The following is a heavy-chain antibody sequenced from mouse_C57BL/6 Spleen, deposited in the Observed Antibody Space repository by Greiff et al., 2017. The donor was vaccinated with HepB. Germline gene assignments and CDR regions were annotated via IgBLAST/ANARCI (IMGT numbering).Heavy chain of an antibody. CDR3: ARNYDYDGDYFDY. J-gene: IGHJ2*01. D-gene: IGHD2-4*01. CDR1: GYTFTSYD. Sequence: QVQLQQSGPELVKPGASVKLSCKASGYTFTSYDINWVKQRPGQGLEWIGWIYPRDGSTKYNEKFKGKATLTVDTSSSTAYMELHSLTSEDSAGYFCARNYDYDGDYFDYWGQGTTLTVSS. CDR2: IYPRDGST. V-gene: IGHV1-85*01.